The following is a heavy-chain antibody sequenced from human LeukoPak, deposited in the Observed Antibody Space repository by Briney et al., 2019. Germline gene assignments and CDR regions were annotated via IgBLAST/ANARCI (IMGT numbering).Heavy chain of an antibody. Sequence: ASVKVSCKASGYTFTSYDINWVRQATGQGLEWMGWMNPNSGSTGYAQKFQGRVTITRNTSKSTAYMELSSLRSEDTAVYYCARGVGITGPNWFDPWGQGTLVTVSS. CDR2: MNPNSGST. J-gene: IGHJ5*02. CDR1: GYTFTSYD. D-gene: IGHD1-20*01. V-gene: IGHV1-8*03. CDR3: ARGVGITGPNWFDP.